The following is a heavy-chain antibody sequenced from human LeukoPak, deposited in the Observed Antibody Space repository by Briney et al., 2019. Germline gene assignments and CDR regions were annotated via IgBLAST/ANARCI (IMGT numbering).Heavy chain of an antibody. CDR1: GGTFISYA. CDR2: IIPIFGTA. Sequence: ASVKVSCKASGGTFISYAISWVRQAPGQGLEWMGGIIPIFGTANYAQKFQGRVTITADESTSTAYMELSSLRSEDTAVYYCATGSPIAAAGKTTKAMDVWGQGTTVTVSS. J-gene: IGHJ6*02. V-gene: IGHV1-69*13. CDR3: ATGSPIAAAGKTTKAMDV. D-gene: IGHD6-13*01.